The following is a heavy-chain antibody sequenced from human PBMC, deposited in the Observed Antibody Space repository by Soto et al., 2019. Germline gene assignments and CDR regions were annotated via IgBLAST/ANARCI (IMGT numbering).Heavy chain of an antibody. V-gene: IGHV3-33*01. CDR3: ARGIKYGAYSRWFDP. J-gene: IGHJ5*02. CDR2: IWHNGSKK. CDR1: GFTFRSYG. Sequence: GGSLRLSCAGSGFTFRSYGINWVRQAPGKGLEWVAVIWHNGSKKYFADSVRGRFTISRDNSNNTVDLQLSSLRSEDTAVYFCARGIKYGAYSRWFDPWGQGTLVTVSS. D-gene: IGHD4-17*01.